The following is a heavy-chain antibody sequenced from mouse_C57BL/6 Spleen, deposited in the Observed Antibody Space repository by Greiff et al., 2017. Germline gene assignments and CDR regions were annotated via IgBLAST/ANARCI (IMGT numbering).Heavy chain of an antibody. D-gene: IGHD1-1*01. CDR3: ARGRLTTGMDY. CDR1: GYTFTSYW. V-gene: IGHV1-69*01. Sequence: QVQLQQPGAVLVMPGASVKLSCKASGYTFTSYWMHWVKQRPGQGLEWIGEIDPSDSYTNYNQKFKGKSPLTVDKSSSTAYMQLSSLTSEGSAVYYCARGRLTTGMDYWGKGTSVTVSS. J-gene: IGHJ4*01. CDR2: IDPSDSYT.